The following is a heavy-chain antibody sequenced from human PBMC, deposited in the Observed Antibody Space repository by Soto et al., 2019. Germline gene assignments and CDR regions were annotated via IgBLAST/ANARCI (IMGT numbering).Heavy chain of an antibody. J-gene: IGHJ6*03. V-gene: IGHV1-8*01. CDR1: GYTFTSYD. CDR2: MNPNSGNT. CDR3: AIDGYAIFGVVTLYYYMDV. D-gene: IGHD3-3*01. Sequence: ASVKVSCKASGYTFTSYDINWVRQATGQGLEWMGWMNPNSGNTGYAQKFQGRVTMTRNTSISTAYMELSSLRSEDTAVYYCAIDGYAIFGVVTLYYYMDVWGKGTTVTVSS.